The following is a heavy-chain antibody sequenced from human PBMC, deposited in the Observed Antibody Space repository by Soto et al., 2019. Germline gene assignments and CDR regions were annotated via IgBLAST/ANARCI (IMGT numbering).Heavy chain of an antibody. Sequence: GCSLRLSGAASGFTFSSYEMNWVRQAPGKGLEWVSYISSSGSTIYYADSVKGRFTISRDNAKNSLYLQMNSLRAEDTAVYYCARGFGLYYYDSSGYCVAHGMDVWGQGTTVTAP. J-gene: IGHJ6*02. D-gene: IGHD3-22*01. CDR1: GFTFSSYE. CDR3: ARGFGLYYYDSSGYCVAHGMDV. CDR2: ISSSGSTI. V-gene: IGHV3-48*03.